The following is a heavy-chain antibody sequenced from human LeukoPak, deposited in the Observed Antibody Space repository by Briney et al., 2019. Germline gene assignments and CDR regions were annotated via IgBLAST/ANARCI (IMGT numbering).Heavy chain of an antibody. CDR1: GFTFSNYW. Sequence: GGSMRLSCAASGFTFSNYWMSWVRQAPGRGLEWVANIKQDGSERYYVDSVKGQFTVSRDNAKNSLYLQMNSLRAEDTAVYSCARDGVSGYTTSWYDYWGQEAVDTVSS. V-gene: IGHV3-7*01. D-gene: IGHD6-13*01. J-gene: IGHJ4*02. CDR2: IKQDGSER. CDR3: ARDGVSGYTTSWYDY.